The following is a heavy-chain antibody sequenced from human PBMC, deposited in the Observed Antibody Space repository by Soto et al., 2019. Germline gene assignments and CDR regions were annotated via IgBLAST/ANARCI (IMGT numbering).Heavy chain of an antibody. V-gene: IGHV4-31*03. D-gene: IGHD6-19*01. Sequence: PSETLSLTCTVSGGSISSGGYYWSWIRQHPGKGLEWIGYIYYSGSTYYNPSLKSRVTISVDTFKNQFSLKLSSVTAADTAVYYCARDGIAVAVGAFDIWGQGTMVTVSS. CDR1: GGSISSGGYY. CDR3: ARDGIAVAVGAFDI. J-gene: IGHJ3*02. CDR2: IYYSGST.